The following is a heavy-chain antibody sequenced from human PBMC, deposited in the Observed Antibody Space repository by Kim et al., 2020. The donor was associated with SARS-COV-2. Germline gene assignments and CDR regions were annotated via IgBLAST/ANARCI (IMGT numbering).Heavy chain of an antibody. CDR1: GFTFGDYA. CDR2: IRSKAYGGTT. J-gene: IGHJ4*02. Sequence: GGSLRLSCTASGFTFGDYAMSWFRQAPGKGLEWVGFIRSKAYGGTTEYAASVKGRFTISRDDSKSIAYLQMNSLKTEDTAVYYCTRDRFEDIVATYYFDYWGQGTLVTVSS. V-gene: IGHV3-49*03. CDR3: TRDRFEDIVATYYFDY. D-gene: IGHD5-12*01.